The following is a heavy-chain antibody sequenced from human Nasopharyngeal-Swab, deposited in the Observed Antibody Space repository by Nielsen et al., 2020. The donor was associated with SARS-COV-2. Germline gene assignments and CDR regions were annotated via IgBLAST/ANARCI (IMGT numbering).Heavy chain of an antibody. D-gene: IGHD6-6*01. Sequence: SQTLSLTCVISGDSASNSNNSWSWIRQPPSRGLEWLGRTSYRSRWFTDYAPSVESRITINPDTSKNQLSLLVNSVTPEDTAVYYCARHISSSRAYFDSWGQGTLVTVSS. V-gene: IGHV6-1*01. CDR1: GDSASNSNNS. CDR2: TSYRSRWFT. J-gene: IGHJ4*02. CDR3: ARHISSSRAYFDS.